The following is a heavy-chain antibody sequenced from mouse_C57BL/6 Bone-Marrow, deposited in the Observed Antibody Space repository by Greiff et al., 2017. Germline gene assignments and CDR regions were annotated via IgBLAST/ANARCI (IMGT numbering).Heavy chain of an antibody. CDR3: ARNITTGDFDV. CDR1: GYSITSGYY. Sequence: VQLQQSGPGLVKPSQSLSLTCSVTGYSITSGYYWNWIRQFPGNKLEWMGYISYDGSNNYNPPLHKRITITHDTPKNQFFLKLNSVTTEATATYYSARNITTGDFDVWGTGTTVTVSS. V-gene: IGHV3-6*01. D-gene: IGHD1-1*01. CDR2: ISYDGSN. J-gene: IGHJ1*03.